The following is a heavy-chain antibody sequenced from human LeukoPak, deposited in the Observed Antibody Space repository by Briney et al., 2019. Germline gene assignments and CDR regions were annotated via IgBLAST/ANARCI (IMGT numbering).Heavy chain of an antibody. CDR1: GFTLSSNY. Sequence: GGSLRLSCAASGFTLSSNYMGWVRQAPGKGLEWVAVIYSGGFTSYSDSVKGRFTISRDSSKNTLYLQMNSLRAEDTAVYSCYGIRLGDGFDIWGQRTMVIVSS. V-gene: IGHV3-53*01. CDR2: IYSGGFT. J-gene: IGHJ3*02. D-gene: IGHD3-16*01. CDR3: YGIRLGDGFDI.